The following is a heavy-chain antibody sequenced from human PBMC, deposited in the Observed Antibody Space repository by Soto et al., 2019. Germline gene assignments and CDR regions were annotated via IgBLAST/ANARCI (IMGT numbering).Heavy chain of an antibody. CDR2: IYSGGST. V-gene: IGHV3-66*01. CDR3: ARDGGSSGYYYFDY. J-gene: IGHJ4*02. CDR1: GFTVSSNY. Sequence: PGGSLRLSCAASGFTVSSNYRSWVRQAPGKGLEWVSVIYSGGSTYYADSVKGRFTISRGNSKNTLYLQMNSLRAEDTAVYYCARDGGSSGYYYFDYWGQGTLVTVSS. D-gene: IGHD3-22*01.